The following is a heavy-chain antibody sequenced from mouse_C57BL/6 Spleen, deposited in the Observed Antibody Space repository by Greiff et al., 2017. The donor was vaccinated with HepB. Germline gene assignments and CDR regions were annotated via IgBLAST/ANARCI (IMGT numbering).Heavy chain of an antibody. D-gene: IGHD1-1*01. Sequence: VQLVESVAELVRPGASVKLSCTASGFNIKNTYMHWVKQRPEQGLEWIGRIDPANGNTKYAPKFQGKATITADTSSNTAYLQLSSLTSEDTAIYYCARFYYGSRGYFDVWGTGTTVTVSS. CDR2: IDPANGNT. V-gene: IGHV14-3*01. J-gene: IGHJ1*03. CDR3: ARFYYGSRGYFDV. CDR1: GFNIKNTY.